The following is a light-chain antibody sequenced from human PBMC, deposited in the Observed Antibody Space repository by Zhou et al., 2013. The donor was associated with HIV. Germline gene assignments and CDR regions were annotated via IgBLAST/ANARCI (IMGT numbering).Light chain of an antibody. J-gene: IGKJ2*01. CDR2: GAS. CDR3: QHRSDRPTTYT. Sequence: DIQLTQSPSSVSASVGDRVTITCRASQGIGSWLAWYQQIPGTAPKLLIYGASSLPRGVPSRFSGSGSGTDFTLTITSLQPEDFAVYFCQHRSDRPTTYTFGQGTKVEIK. CDR1: QGIGSW. V-gene: IGKV1-12*01.